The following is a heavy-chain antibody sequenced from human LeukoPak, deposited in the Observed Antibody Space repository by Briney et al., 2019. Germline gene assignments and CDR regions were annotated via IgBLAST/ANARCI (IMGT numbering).Heavy chain of an antibody. V-gene: IGHV4-38-2*02. CDR1: GGSISSYY. D-gene: IGHD3-22*01. CDR3: ARISSGYYQPAEYIFDY. CDR2: IYHSGST. J-gene: IGHJ4*02. Sequence: SETLSLTCTVSGGSISSYYWGWIRQPPGKGLEWIGSIYHSGSTYYNPSLKSRVTISVDTSKNQFSLKLSSVTAADTAVYYCARISSGYYQPAEYIFDYWGQGTLVTVSS.